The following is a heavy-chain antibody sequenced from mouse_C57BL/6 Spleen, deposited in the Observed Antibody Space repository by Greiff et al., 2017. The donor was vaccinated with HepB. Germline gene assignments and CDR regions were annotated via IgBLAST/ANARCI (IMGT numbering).Heavy chain of an antibody. J-gene: IGHJ1*03. CDR3: AKNRASVYWYFDV. D-gene: IGHD3-1*01. Sequence: VKLMESGPGLVQPSQSLSITCTVSGFSLTSYGVHWVRQSPGKGLEWLGVIWRGGSTDYNAAFMSRLSITKDNSKSQVFFKMNSLQADDTAIYYCAKNRASVYWYFDVWGTGTTVTVSS. V-gene: IGHV2-5*01. CDR2: IWRGGST. CDR1: GFSLTSYG.